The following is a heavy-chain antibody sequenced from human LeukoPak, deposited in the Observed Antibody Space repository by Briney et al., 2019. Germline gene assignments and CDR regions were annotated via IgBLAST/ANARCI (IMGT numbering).Heavy chain of an antibody. CDR3: ARIGYCSSTSCPLGHYYYYGMDV. Sequence: SETLSLTCTVSGGSITNYYWSWIRQSPGKGLEWIGSIYYSGSTYYNPSLKSRVTISVDTSKNQFSLKLSSVTAADTAVYYCARIGYCSSTSCPLGHYYYYGMDVWGQGTTVTVSS. J-gene: IGHJ6*02. CDR1: GGSITNYY. V-gene: IGHV4-59*05. CDR2: IYYSGST. D-gene: IGHD2-2*01.